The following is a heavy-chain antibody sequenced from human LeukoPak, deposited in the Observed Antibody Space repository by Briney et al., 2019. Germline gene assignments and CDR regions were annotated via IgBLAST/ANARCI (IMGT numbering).Heavy chain of an antibody. Sequence: SVKVSCKASGGTFSSYAISWVRQAPGQGLEWMGGIIPTFGTANYAQKFQGRVTITADESTSTAYMELSSLRSEDTAVYYCARKYFDWLSRTYYFDYWGQGTLVTVSS. J-gene: IGHJ4*02. D-gene: IGHD3-9*01. CDR2: IIPTFGTA. V-gene: IGHV1-69*13. CDR1: GGTFSSYA. CDR3: ARKYFDWLSRTYYFDY.